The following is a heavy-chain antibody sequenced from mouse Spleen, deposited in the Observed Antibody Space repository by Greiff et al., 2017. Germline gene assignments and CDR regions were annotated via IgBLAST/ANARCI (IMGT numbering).Heavy chain of an antibody. Sequence: EVQLQQSGAELVRPGASVKLSCTASGFNIKDDYMHWVKQRPEQGLEWIGWIDPENGDTEYASKFQGKATITADTSSNTAYLQLSSLTSEDTAVYYCTTEGDSHAMDYWGQGTSVTVSS. CDR3: TTEGDSHAMDY. J-gene: IGHJ4*01. D-gene: IGHD2-13*01. CDR1: GFNIKDDY. V-gene: IGHV14-4*01. CDR2: IDPENGDT.